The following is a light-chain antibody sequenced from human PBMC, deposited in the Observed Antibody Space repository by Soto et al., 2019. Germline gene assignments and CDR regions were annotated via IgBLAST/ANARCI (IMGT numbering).Light chain of an antibody. CDR2: RAT. V-gene: IGKV1-6*01. Sequence: AGQMSLSPSSLSASAGERFIITCLESQGIRKDLGGYQHKTGNDPKVLIYRATNLQSGVTTRCSGSGSGTEFTLTISDLQPEDVGTYYCLQDYNYPQASFGQGTKVDI. CDR3: LQDYNYPQAS. J-gene: IGKJ1*01. CDR1: QGIRKD.